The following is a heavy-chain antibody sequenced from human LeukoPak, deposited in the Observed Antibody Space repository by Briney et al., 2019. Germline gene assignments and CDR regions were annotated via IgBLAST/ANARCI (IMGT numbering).Heavy chain of an antibody. CDR2: FKSKTDGGTT. CDR1: GFPFRNAW. Sequence: GGPLRLSCAAPGFPFRNAWMSWAPQAPGKGLGWVGRFKSKTDGGTTDYAAPVKGRFTISRDESKNTLYLQMNSLKTDDTAVYYRTTDRTPSILLWFGELVSWGQGTLVTVSS. D-gene: IGHD3-10*01. J-gene: IGHJ5*02. V-gene: IGHV3-15*01. CDR3: TTDRTPSILLWFGELVS.